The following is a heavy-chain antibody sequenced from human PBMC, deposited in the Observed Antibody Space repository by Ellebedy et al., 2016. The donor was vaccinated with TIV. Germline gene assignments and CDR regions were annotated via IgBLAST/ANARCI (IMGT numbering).Heavy chain of an antibody. D-gene: IGHD6-13*01. CDR1: GFTFSTSN. J-gene: IGHJ4*02. CDR3: ARDSRSLPY. CDR2: ISSGGGHI. Sequence: GGSLRLXXAASGFTFSTSNMNWVRQAPGKGLEHISYISSGGGHIYYADSVKGRFTISRDNAKNSLYLQMNSLRAEDTAVYYCARDSRSLPYWGQGTLVTVSS. V-gene: IGHV3-21*05.